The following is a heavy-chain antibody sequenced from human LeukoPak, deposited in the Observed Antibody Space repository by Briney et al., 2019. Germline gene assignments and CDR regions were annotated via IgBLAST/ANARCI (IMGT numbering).Heavy chain of an antibody. CDR1: GSIFTSYW. D-gene: IGHD3-22*01. J-gene: IGHJ4*02. V-gene: IGHV5-10-1*01. CDR3: ARLDSLDYFDY. Sequence: GGSLQISCQGSGSIFTSYWISWVRQMPGKGLEWMGRIDPSDSYTNYSPSFQGHVTISADKSISTAYLQWSSLKASDTAMYYCARLDSLDYFDYWGQGTLVTVSS. CDR2: IDPSDSYT.